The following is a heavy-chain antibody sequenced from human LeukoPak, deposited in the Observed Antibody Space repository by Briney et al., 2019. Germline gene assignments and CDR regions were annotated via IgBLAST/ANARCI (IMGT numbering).Heavy chain of an antibody. CDR3: ATWANYYDSSGPKNDAFDI. CDR1: GYTFTSYD. Sequence: ASVKVSCKASGYTFTSYDINWVRQATGQGLEWMGWMNPNSGNTGYAQKFQGRVTMTRNTSISTAYMELSSLRSEDTAVYYCATWANYYDSSGPKNDAFDIWGQGTMVTVSS. D-gene: IGHD3-22*01. J-gene: IGHJ3*02. V-gene: IGHV1-8*01. CDR2: MNPNSGNT.